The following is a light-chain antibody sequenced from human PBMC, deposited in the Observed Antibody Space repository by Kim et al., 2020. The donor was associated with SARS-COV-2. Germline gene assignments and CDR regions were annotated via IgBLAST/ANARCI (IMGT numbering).Light chain of an antibody. CDR1: NSNIGAGYD. CDR3: QSYDSSLSGHVV. V-gene: IGLV1-40*01. CDR2: GNS. Sequence: VTIPCAESNSNIGAGYDVHWYQQLPGTAPKLLIYGNSNRPSGVPDRFSGSKSGTSASLAITGLQAEDEADYYCQSYDSSLSGHVVFGGGTQLTVL. J-gene: IGLJ2*01.